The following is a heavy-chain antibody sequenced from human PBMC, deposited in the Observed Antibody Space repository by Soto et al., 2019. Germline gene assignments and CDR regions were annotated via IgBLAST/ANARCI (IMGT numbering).Heavy chain of an antibody. CDR1: GFTFSSYA. V-gene: IGHV3-23*01. Sequence: GGSLRLSCAASGFTFSSYAMSWVRQAPGKGLEWVSAISTSGGNTYYADSVKGRFTISRDNSKNTLYLQMNSLRAEDTAVYYCASLYGSGSYYAFDIWGQGTMVTVSS. J-gene: IGHJ3*02. D-gene: IGHD3-10*01. CDR3: ASLYGSGSYYAFDI. CDR2: ISTSGGNT.